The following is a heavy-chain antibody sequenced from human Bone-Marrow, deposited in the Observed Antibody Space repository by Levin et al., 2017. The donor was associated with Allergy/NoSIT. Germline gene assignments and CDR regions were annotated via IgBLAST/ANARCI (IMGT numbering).Heavy chain of an antibody. D-gene: IGHD5/OR15-5a*01. CDR3: AKDGRGYNVEGDALDM. CDR1: GFTFSDFA. J-gene: IGHJ3*02. Sequence: LSLTCVASGFTFSDFAMSWVRQAPGRGLELEWVSGISGFSGTTYYADSVKGRFTISRDNSKRTLYLHMNSLRVEDTAVYYCAKDGRGYNVEGDALDMWGQGTMVTVSS. CDR2: ISGFSGTT. V-gene: IGHV3-23*01.